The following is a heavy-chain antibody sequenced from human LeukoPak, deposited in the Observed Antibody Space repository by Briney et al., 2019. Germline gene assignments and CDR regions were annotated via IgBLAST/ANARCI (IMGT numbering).Heavy chain of an antibody. CDR3: ARGAYYDFWSAADEPNFDY. CDR1: GGSISSYY. Sequence: PSETLSLTCTVSGGSISSYYWSWIRQPAGKGLEWIGRIYTSGSTNYNPSLKSRVTMSVDTSKNQFSLKLSSVTAADTAVYYCARGAYYDFWSAADEPNFDYWGQGTLVTVSS. CDR2: IYTSGST. V-gene: IGHV4-4*07. D-gene: IGHD3-3*01. J-gene: IGHJ4*02.